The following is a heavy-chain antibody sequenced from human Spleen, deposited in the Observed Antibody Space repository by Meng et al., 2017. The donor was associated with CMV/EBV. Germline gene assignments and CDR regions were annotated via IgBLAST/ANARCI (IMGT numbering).Heavy chain of an antibody. V-gene: IGHV4-34*01. J-gene: IGHJ5*02. Sequence: TCAVYGGSFSGYYWSWIRQPPGKGLEWIGEINHSGSTNYNPSLKSRVTISVDTSKNQFSLKLSSVTAADTAVYYCARASPLGLNWFDPWGQGTLVTVSS. D-gene: IGHD3/OR15-3a*01. CDR3: ARASPLGLNWFDP. CDR1: GGSFSGYY. CDR2: INHSGST.